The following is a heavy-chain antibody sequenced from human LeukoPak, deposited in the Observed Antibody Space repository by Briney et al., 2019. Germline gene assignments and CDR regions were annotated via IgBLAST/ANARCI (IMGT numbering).Heavy chain of an antibody. CDR3: ARAPSEIGGYYPEYFRH. V-gene: IGHV3-74*01. Sequence: GGSLRLSCAASGFTFSSYWMHWVRQAPGKGLVWVSRIKSDGSTRYADSVKGRFTISRDNSKNTVSLQMNSLRAEDTGVYYCARAPSEIGGYYPEYFRHWGQGTLVTVSP. D-gene: IGHD3-22*01. J-gene: IGHJ1*01. CDR2: IKSDGST. CDR1: GFTFSSYW.